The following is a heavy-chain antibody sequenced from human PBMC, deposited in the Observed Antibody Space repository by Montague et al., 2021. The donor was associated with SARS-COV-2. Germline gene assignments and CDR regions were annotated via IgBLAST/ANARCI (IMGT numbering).Heavy chain of an antibody. CDR3: ARDKAGPTGGGWFDP. J-gene: IGHJ5*02. Sequence: SLRLSCAASGFTVSSNYMSWVRQAPGKGLEWVSVIYSGGSTYYADSVKGRFTISRDNSKNTLYLQTNSLRAEDTAVYYCARDKAGPTGGGWFDPWGQGTLVTVSS. V-gene: IGHV3-66*01. CDR1: GFTVSSNY. CDR2: IYSGGST. D-gene: IGHD1-26*01.